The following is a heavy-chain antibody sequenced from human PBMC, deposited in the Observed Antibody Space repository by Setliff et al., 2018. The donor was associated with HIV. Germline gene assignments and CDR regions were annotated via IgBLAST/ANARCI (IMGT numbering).Heavy chain of an antibody. CDR2: IIPTLTIK. Sequence: SVKVSCKASGDTFTTYAISWVRQAPGQGLEWMGGIIPTLTIKHFAQKFQGRVAITADKSTSTAYMELSSLRSEDTAVYYCARGTDGDYYYYIDVWARGATVTVSS. J-gene: IGHJ6*03. CDR1: GDTFTTYA. V-gene: IGHV1-69*10. D-gene: IGHD3-10*01. CDR3: ARGTDGDYYYYIDV.